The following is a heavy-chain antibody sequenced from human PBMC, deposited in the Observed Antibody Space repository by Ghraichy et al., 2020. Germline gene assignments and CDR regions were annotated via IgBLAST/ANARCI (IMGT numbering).Heavy chain of an antibody. Sequence: GGSLRLSCAASGFTFSSYAMSWVRQAPGKGLEWVSAISCSGGSTYYADSVKGRFTISSDNSKNTLYLQMNSLIAEDTAVYYCAKVDEPVVVVGNAFDIWGQGTMVTGSS. D-gene: IGHD2-15*01. V-gene: IGHV3-23*01. CDR1: GFTFSSYA. CDR2: ISCSGGST. J-gene: IGHJ3*02. CDR3: AKVDEPVVVVGNAFDI.